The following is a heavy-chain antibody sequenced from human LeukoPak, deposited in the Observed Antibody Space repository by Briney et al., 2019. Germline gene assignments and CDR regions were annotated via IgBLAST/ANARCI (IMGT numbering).Heavy chain of an antibody. CDR2: ISSSGNPI. CDR3: AALGADYDILTGYSRPGYYGMDV. CDR1: GFTFSSYE. J-gene: IGHJ6*04. V-gene: IGHV3-48*03. D-gene: IGHD3-9*01. Sequence: PGGSLTLLCGACGFTFSSYEMNWVREARGKALEWVSYISSSGNPIYYADSVKGRFTIPRDNAKNSPYLQLTSMRAEDTAVYSSAALGADYDILTGYSRPGYYGMDVWGKGTAVTVSS.